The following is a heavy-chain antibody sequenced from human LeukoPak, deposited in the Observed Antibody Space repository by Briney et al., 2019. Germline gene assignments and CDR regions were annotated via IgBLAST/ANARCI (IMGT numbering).Heavy chain of an antibody. CDR1: GYTFTSYD. CDR3: ARTQGLSGITMVRGVIVPFDY. Sequence: ASVKVSCKASGYTFTSYDINWVRQATGQGLEWMGWMNPNSGNTGYAQKFQGRVTMTRNTSISTAYMELSSLRSEDTAVYYRARTQGLSGITMVRGVIVPFDYWGQGTLVTVSS. D-gene: IGHD3-10*01. V-gene: IGHV1-8*01. CDR2: MNPNSGNT. J-gene: IGHJ4*02.